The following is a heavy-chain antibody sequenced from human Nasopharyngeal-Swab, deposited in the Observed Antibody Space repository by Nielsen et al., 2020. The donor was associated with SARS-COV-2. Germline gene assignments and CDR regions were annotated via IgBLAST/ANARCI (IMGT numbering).Heavy chain of an antibody. D-gene: IGHD6-13*01. CDR3: ARVFNRVSEIAAADPNIYYYYGMDV. V-gene: IGHV3-21*01. J-gene: IGHJ6*02. Sequence: GESLKISCAASRFTFSNYSMNWVRQAPGKGLEWVSSISSSSSYIYYADSVKGRFTISRDNAKNSLYLQMNSLRAEDTAVYYCARVFNRVSEIAAADPNIYYYYGMDVWGQGTTVTVSS. CDR2: ISSSSSYI. CDR1: RFTFSNYS.